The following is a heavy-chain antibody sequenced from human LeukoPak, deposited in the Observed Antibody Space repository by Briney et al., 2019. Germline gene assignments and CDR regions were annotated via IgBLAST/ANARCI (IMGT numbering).Heavy chain of an antibody. J-gene: IGHJ3*02. CDR2: TNPISGYT. Sequence: GASVKVSCKASGYIFTDYDINWVRLATGQGLEWMGWTNPISGYTGSAQKFQGRVTMTRDTSISTAYLELSSLRSDDTAVYYCARGNRLYSSSWSSLPFDIWGQGTMVTVSS. CDR1: GYIFTDYD. D-gene: IGHD6-13*01. V-gene: IGHV1-8*01. CDR3: ARGNRLYSSSWSSLPFDI.